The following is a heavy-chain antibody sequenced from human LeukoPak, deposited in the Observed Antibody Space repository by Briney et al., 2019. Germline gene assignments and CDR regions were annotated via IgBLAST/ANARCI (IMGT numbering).Heavy chain of an antibody. J-gene: IGHJ4*02. CDR3: ARDFATGWFGSFDY. D-gene: IGHD3-10*01. V-gene: IGHV3-66*01. CDR2: IYSGGST. CDR1: GFTVSSNY. Sequence: PGGSLRLSCAASGFTVSSNYMSWVRQAPGKGLEWVSVIYSGGSTYYADSVKGRFTISRDNSKNTLYLQMNSLRAEDTAVYYCARDFATGWFGSFDYWGRGTLVTVSS.